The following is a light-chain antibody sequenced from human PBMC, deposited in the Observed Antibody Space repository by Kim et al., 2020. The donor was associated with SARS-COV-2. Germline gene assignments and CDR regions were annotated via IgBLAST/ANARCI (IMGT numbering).Light chain of an antibody. J-gene: IGLJ3*02. CDR2: DDI. CDR3: AAWNDSLNAWV. Sequence: GQRVTIACYHSNYNIGNNAIRWYQQVPGTAPRLLIYDDIKRSSGVPDRFSASKSGTSASLTISGLQSEDAADYYCAAWNDSLNAWVFGAGTKVTVL. V-gene: IGLV1-44*01. CDR1: NYNIGNNA.